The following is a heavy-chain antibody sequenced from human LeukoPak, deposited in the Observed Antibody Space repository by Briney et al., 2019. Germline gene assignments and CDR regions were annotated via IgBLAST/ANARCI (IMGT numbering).Heavy chain of an antibody. J-gene: IGHJ4*02. CDR1: GFTFDDYA. Sequence: GGSLRLSCAASGFTFDDYAMHWVRQAPGKGLEWVSGISWNSGSIGYADSVKGRFTISRDNAKNSLYLQMNSLRAEDTALYYCAKDALGIAVAGLIDYWGQGTLVTVSS. CDR2: ISWNSGSI. D-gene: IGHD6-19*01. CDR3: AKDALGIAVAGLIDY. V-gene: IGHV3-9*01.